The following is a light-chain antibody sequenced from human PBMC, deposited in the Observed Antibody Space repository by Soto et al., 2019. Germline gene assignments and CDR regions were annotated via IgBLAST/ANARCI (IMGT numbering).Light chain of an antibody. V-gene: IGLV3-1*01. CDR1: KWGDKY. Sequence: SYELTQPPSVSVSPGQTASITCSGDKWGDKYACWYQQKPGQSPVLVIYQDGKRPSGIPERFSGSNSGNTATLTISGTQAMDEADYYCQAWDSSTVVFGGGTKVTVL. CDR3: QAWDSSTVV. CDR2: QDG. J-gene: IGLJ2*01.